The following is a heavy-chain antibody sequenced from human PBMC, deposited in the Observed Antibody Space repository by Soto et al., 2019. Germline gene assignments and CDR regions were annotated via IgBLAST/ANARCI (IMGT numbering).Heavy chain of an antibody. CDR3: AKDYWSPRYFDD. J-gene: IGHJ4*02. V-gene: IGHV3-23*01. Sequence: EVQLLESGGGSVQPGGSLRLSCAASGFTFSNYGMNWVRQAPGKGLEWVSAVSDNGGRTRYADSVKGRFTISRDNSQNTLDLQMLSLRADDTAIYYCAKDYWSPRYFDDWGQGTLVTVSS. CDR2: VSDNGGRT. D-gene: IGHD1-1*01. CDR1: GFTFSNYG.